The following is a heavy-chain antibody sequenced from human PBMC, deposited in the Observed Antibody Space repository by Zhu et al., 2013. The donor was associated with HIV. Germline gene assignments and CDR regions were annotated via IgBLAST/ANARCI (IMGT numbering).Heavy chain of an antibody. CDR1: GYTFSNYP. D-gene: IGHD6-19*01. Sequence: QVQLVQSGAEVKKPGASVKVSCKASGYTFSNYPITWVRQAPGQGLEWMGWISAYNGHTKYAQKFQGRVTMTTDTSTSTAYMEVRSLRSDDTAMYYCARLKQDYLPHRSSAWYVRYQDSTFPPAYFDSWAGIPGHRLL. CDR3: ARLKQDYLPHRSSAWYVRYQDSTFPPAYFDS. V-gene: IGHV1-18*01. J-gene: IGHJ4*02. CDR2: ISAYNGHT.